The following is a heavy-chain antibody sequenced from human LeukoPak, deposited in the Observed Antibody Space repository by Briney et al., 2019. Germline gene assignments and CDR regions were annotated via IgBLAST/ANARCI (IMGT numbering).Heavy chain of an antibody. CDR1: GYTFTSYD. Sequence: ASVKVSRKASGYTFTSYDINWVRQATGQGLEWMGWMNPNSGNTGYAQKFQGRVTMTRNTSISTAYMELSSLRSEDTAVYYCARGRDGDYYYYYMDVWGKGTTVTVSS. CDR2: MNPNSGNT. D-gene: IGHD7-27*01. V-gene: IGHV1-8*01. J-gene: IGHJ6*03. CDR3: ARGRDGDYYYYYMDV.